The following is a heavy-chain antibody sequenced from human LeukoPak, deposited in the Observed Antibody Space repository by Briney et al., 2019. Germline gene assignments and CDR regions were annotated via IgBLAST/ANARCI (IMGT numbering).Heavy chain of an antibody. CDR1: GYTFTGYY. CDR2: INPNSGGT. CDR3: ARASSDFWSGYSSAIDY. D-gene: IGHD3-3*01. Sequence: GASVKVSCKASGYTFTGYYMHWVQQAPGQGLEWMGWINPNSGGTNYAQKFQGRVTMTRDTSISTAHMELSRLRSDDTAVYYCARASSDFWSGYSSAIDYWGQGTLVTVSS. V-gene: IGHV1-2*02. J-gene: IGHJ4*02.